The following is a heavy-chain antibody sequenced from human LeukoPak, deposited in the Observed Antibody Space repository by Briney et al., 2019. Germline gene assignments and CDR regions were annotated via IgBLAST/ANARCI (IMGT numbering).Heavy chain of an antibody. V-gene: IGHV3-53*01. J-gene: IGHJ4*02. CDR3: ANDRSSGWYYFDY. CDR1: GFTVSSTH. Sequence: WGSLRLSCEASGFTVSSTHMVWVRQAPGKGLEWVSVTYTGGNSYYAGSVQGRFIISRDISKNTLYLQMNSLRVEDTAVYYCANDRSSGWYYFDYWGQGTLVTVSS. CDR2: TYTGGNS. D-gene: IGHD6-19*01.